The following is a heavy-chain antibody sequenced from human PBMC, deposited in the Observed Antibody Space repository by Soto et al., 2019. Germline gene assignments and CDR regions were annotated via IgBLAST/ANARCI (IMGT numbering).Heavy chain of an antibody. CDR3: AREIVTAGGNNYFDP. J-gene: IGHJ5*02. Sequence: KTSETLSLTCGVSGGTVASSHWWSWVRQSPGRGLEWIGNVYHTGDINFNPSLQSRVTFSVDKSNNQFSLRLTSVTAADTAVYFCAREIVTAGGNNYFDPWGPGTLVTVSS. CDR2: VYHTGDI. D-gene: IGHD2-21*02. CDR1: GGTVASSHW. V-gene: IGHV4-4*02.